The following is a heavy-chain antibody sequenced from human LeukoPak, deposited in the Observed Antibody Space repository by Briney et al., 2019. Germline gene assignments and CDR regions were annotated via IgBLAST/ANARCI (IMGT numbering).Heavy chain of an antibody. J-gene: IGHJ6*03. V-gene: IGHV3-7*01. CDR1: GFTSSSYW. CDR2: IKQDGSER. CDR3: ARRGAWSSGYQGTTYYMDV. D-gene: IGHD3-22*01. Sequence: GGSLRLSCAASGFTSSSYWMSWVRQAPGKGLEWVANIKQDGSERYYVDSVKGRFTISRDNAKNSLYLQMNSLRAEDTAVYYCARRGAWSSGYQGTTYYMDVRGKGTTVTVSS.